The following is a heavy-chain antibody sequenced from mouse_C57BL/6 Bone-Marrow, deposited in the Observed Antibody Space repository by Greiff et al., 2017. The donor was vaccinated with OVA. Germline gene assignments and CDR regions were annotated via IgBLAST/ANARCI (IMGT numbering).Heavy chain of an antibody. CDR1: GFNIKDDY. CDR3: TPNWDGFAY. V-gene: IGHV14-4*01. Sequence: VQLQQSGAELVRPGASVKLSCTASGFNIKDDYMHWVKQRPEQGLEWIGWIDPENGDTEYASKFQGKATITADTSSNTAYLQISSLTSKDTAVYYCTPNWDGFAYGGRGTLVTVSA. J-gene: IGHJ3*01. D-gene: IGHD4-1*01. CDR2: IDPENGDT.